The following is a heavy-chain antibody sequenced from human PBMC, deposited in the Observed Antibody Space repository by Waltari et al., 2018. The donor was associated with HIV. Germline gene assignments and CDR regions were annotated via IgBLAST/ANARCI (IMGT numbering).Heavy chain of an antibody. D-gene: IGHD3-10*01. Sequence: QVQLQESGPGLVKPSQTLSLTCPVSVGSLSIGSYSCSWIGQPACTGLGWIGRIYTSGSTNYKPSLKSRVTISVDTSKNQFSLKLSSVTAADTAVYYCARDLDGDYGSGSYYKGSNWFDPWGQGTLVTVSS. CDR1: VGSLSIGSYS. CDR2: IYTSGST. J-gene: IGHJ5*02. CDR3: ARDLDGDYGSGSYYKGSNWFDP. V-gene: IGHV4-61*02.